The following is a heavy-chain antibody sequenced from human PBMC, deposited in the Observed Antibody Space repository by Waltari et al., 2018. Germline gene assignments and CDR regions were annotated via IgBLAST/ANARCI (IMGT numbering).Heavy chain of an antibody. D-gene: IGHD1-26*01. J-gene: IGHJ3*02. CDR1: GFTVSSNY. Sequence: EVQLVESGGGLIQPGGSVRLSCAASGFTVSSNYMSWFRQSPGKGLEWVSVIYSGGSTYYADSVKGRFTISRDNSKNTLYLQMNSLRAEDTAVYYCARDSNLLGAPDAFDIWGQGTMVTVSS. CDR3: ARDSNLLGAPDAFDI. V-gene: IGHV3-53*01. CDR2: IYSGGST.